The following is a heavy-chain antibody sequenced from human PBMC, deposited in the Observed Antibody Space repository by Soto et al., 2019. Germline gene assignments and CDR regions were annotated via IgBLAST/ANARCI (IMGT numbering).Heavy chain of an antibody. CDR3: ARDMVRFLEWLGAFDI. V-gene: IGHV1-18*01. CDR1: GYTFTSYG. J-gene: IGHJ3*02. CDR2: ISAYNGNT. D-gene: IGHD3-3*01. Sequence: AAVKVSCKAXGYTFTSYGISWVRQAPGQGLEWMGWISAYNGNTNYAQKLQGRVTMTTDTSTSTAYMELRSLRSDDTAVYYCARDMVRFLEWLGAFDIWGQGTMVTVSS.